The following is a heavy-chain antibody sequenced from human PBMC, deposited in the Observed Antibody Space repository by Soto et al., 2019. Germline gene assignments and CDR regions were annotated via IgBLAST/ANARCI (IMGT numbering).Heavy chain of an antibody. Sequence: QVQLVQSGGEVKSPGASVKVSCKTSGYTFSNSGITGVRQAHGQPLEWMVWISLYSDGTNYAQKYEGRVPMTTDTSTTTSYMELRSLRSDDTAVYYGARVVPGAEAWFGPWGQGTLVTVSS. CDR1: GYTFSNSG. D-gene: IGHD2-2*01. V-gene: IGHV1-18*01. J-gene: IGHJ5*02. CDR3: ARVVPGAEAWFGP. CDR2: ISLYSDGT.